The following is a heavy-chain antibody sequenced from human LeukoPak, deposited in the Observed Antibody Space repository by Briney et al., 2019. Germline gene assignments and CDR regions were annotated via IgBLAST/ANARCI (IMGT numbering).Heavy chain of an antibody. CDR1: GFTFSSYW. Sequence: GGSLRLSCAASGFTFSSYWMSWVRQAPGKGLEWVANIKQDGSEKYYVDSVKGRFTISRDNAKNSLYLQMNSLRAEDTAVYYCARDSSTMRFFYYYYHGMDVWGQGTTVTVSS. CDR3: ARDSSTMRFFYYYYHGMDV. D-gene: IGHD5/OR15-5a*01. J-gene: IGHJ6*02. CDR2: IKQDGSEK. V-gene: IGHV3-7*01.